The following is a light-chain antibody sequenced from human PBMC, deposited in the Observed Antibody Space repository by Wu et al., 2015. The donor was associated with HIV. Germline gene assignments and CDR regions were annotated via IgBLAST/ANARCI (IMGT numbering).Light chain of an antibody. CDR1: DSISNL. CDR2: QSS. Sequence: DIQMTQSPSTLSASVGDKITITCRASDSISNLLAWYQQKPGKAPKLLIYQSSSLENGIPSRFSGSTSGSDFILTINSLQPDDFATYYCQQYNNYPWTFGQGTKVDIK. CDR3: QQYNNYPWT. V-gene: IGKV1-5*03. J-gene: IGKJ1*01.